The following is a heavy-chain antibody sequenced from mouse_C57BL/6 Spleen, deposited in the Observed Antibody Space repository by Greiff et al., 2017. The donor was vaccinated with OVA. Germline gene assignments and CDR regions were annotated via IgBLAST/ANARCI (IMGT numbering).Heavy chain of an antibody. J-gene: IGHJ1*03. CDR1: GFTFSSYA. D-gene: IGHD1-1*01. Sequence: DVMLVESGGGLVKPGGSLKLSCAASGFTFSSYAMSWVRQTPEKRLEWVATISDGGSYTYYPDNVKGRFTISRDNAKNNLYLQMSHLKSEDTAMYYCAREGAITTVVARYFDVWGTGTTVTVSS. V-gene: IGHV5-4*01. CDR2: ISDGGSYT. CDR3: AREGAITTVVARYFDV.